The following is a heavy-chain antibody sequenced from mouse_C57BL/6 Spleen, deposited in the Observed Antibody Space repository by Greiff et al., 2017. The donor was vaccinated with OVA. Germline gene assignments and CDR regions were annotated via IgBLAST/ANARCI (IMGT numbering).Heavy chain of an antibody. J-gene: IGHJ2*01. CDR3: ARCDGYYERLYFDY. CDR2: INPYNGDT. D-gene: IGHD2-3*01. CDR1: GYSFTGYF. Sequence: EVKLVESGPELVKPGDSVKISCKASGYSFTGYFMNWVMQSHGKSLEWIGRINPYNGDTFYNQKFKGKATLTVDKSSSTAHMELRSLTSEDSAVYYCARCDGYYERLYFDYWGQGTTLTVSS. V-gene: IGHV1-20*01.